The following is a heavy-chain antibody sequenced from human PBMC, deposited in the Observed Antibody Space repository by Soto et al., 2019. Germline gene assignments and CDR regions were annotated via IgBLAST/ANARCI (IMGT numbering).Heavy chain of an antibody. D-gene: IGHD3-10*01. V-gene: IGHV1-3*01. CDR1: GYTFTSYA. CDR2: INAGNGNT. CDR3: ANLYYYGSGSYWWYFDL. J-gene: IGHJ2*01. Sequence: QVQLVQSGAEVKKPGASVKVSCKASGYTFTSYAMHWVRQAPGQRLEWMGWINAGNGNTKYSQKFQGRVTITRDTSASTAYMELSSLRSEDTAVYYCANLYYYGSGSYWWYFDLWGRGTLVTVSS.